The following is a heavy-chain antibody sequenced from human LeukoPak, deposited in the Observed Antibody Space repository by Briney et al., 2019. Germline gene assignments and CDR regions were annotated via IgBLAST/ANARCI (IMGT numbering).Heavy chain of an antibody. Sequence: GGSLGLSCAASGFTFSSYGMHWVRQAPGKGLEWVAVISYDGSNKYYADSVKGRFTISRDNSKNTLYLQMNSLRAEDTAVYYCAKDRITIFGEVDVWGQGTTVTVSS. V-gene: IGHV3-30*18. CDR2: ISYDGSNK. CDR1: GFTFSSYG. J-gene: IGHJ6*02. CDR3: AKDRITIFGEVDV. D-gene: IGHD3-3*01.